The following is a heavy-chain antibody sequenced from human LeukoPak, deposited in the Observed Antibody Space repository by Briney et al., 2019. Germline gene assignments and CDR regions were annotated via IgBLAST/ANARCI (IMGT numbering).Heavy chain of an antibody. J-gene: IGHJ5*02. D-gene: IGHD4-17*01. CDR2: IRYDGGNK. Sequence: GGSLRLSCAASGFTFSSYGMHWVRQAPGKGLEWVAFIRYDGGNKYYADSVKGRFTISRDNSKNILYLQMNSLRAEDTAMYYCAKDTRATVTTGNWFDPWGQGTLVTVSS. CDR3: AKDTRATVTTGNWFDP. V-gene: IGHV3-30*02. CDR1: GFTFSSYG.